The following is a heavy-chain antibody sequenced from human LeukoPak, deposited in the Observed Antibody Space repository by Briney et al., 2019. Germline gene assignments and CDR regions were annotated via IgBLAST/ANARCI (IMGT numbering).Heavy chain of an antibody. CDR3: ARHEAEMATILGGY. V-gene: IGHV4-38-2*01. D-gene: IGHD5-24*01. CDR1: GYSISSGNY. J-gene: IGHJ4*02. CDR2: IYHSGST. Sequence: PSETLSLTCAVSGYSISSGNYWGWIRQPPGKGLEWIGSIYHSGSTFYNPSLKSRVTISVDTSKNQFSLRLSSVTAADTAVYYCARHEAEMATILGGYWGQGTLVTVSS.